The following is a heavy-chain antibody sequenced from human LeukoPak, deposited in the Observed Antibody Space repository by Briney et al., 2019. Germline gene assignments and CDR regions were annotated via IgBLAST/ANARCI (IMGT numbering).Heavy chain of an antibody. CDR3: ARSGSDFDY. Sequence: GGSLRLSCAASGFTFSSYGLNWVRRAPGKGLEWLSYISSRSTTIYYADSVKGRFTLSRDNAKNSLYLQMNSLRAEDTAVYYCARSGSDFDYWGQGTLVSVSS. CDR2: ISSRSTTI. V-gene: IGHV3-48*04. D-gene: IGHD3-3*01. J-gene: IGHJ4*02. CDR1: GFTFSSYG.